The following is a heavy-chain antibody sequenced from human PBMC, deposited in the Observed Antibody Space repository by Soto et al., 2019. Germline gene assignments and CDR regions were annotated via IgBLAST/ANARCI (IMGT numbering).Heavy chain of an antibody. CDR2: VYSDGST. V-gene: IGHV3-66*01. Sequence: PRGSLRLSCAASGFTVSNTYLSWVRQAPGKGLEWVSAVYSDGSTHYADSVKGTFTISRHNSKNTLYLQMNNLRPEDTAVYNCTRDQSVRLDAEYWGQGSLVSVSS. CDR1: GFTVSNTY. CDR3: TRDQSVRLDAEY. J-gene: IGHJ4*02. D-gene: IGHD3-22*01.